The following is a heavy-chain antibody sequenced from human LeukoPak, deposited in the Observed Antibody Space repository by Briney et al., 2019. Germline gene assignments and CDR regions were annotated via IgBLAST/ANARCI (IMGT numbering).Heavy chain of an antibody. V-gene: IGHV3-23*01. CDR3: ARRYFDS. CDR2: ISGSGGST. Sequence: GGSLRLSCAASGFTFSIYAMDWVRQAPGKGLEWVSAISGSGGSTYYADSVKGRFTISRDNAKNSLYLQMSNLRAEDTAVYYCARRYFDSWGQGTLVTVSS. D-gene: IGHD3-9*01. J-gene: IGHJ4*02. CDR1: GFTFSIYA.